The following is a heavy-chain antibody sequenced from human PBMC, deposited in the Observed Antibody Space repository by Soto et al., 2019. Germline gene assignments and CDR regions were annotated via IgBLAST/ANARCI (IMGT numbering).Heavy chain of an antibody. CDR3: ALMSYVGLRDRFDP. D-gene: IGHD1-26*01. CDR2: IIPIFGTA. J-gene: IGHJ5*02. Sequence: GASVKVSCKASGGTFSSYAISWVRQAPGQGLEWMGGIIPIFGTANYAQKFQGRVTITADESTSTAYMELSSLRSEDTAVYYCALMSYVGLRDRFDPWGQGTLVTVSS. V-gene: IGHV1-69*13. CDR1: GGTFSSYA.